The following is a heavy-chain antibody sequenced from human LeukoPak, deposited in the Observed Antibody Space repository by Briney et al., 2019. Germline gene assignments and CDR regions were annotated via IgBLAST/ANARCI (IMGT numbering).Heavy chain of an antibody. V-gene: IGHV3-30-3*01. J-gene: IGHJ4*02. D-gene: IGHD3-10*01. CDR1: GFTFRNYV. CDR2: TSSDLNVK. Sequence: EGSLRLSCAASGFTFRNYVIHWVRQAPGKGLEWVAVTSSDLNVKLYADSVKGRFTISRDNSRSTLYLQMNSLRPEDTAIYYCAREGYYGSGSPPSLYFDYWGQGTLVTVSS. CDR3: AREGYYGSGSPPSLYFDY.